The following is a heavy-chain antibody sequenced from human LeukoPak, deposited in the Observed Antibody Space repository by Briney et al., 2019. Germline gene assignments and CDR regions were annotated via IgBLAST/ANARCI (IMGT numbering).Heavy chain of an antibody. J-gene: IGHJ5*02. CDR2: IYYSGST. CDR1: GASISSYY. Sequence: PSETLSLTCTVSGASISSYYWSWIRQPPGKGLEWIGYIYYSGSTNYNPSLKSRVTISVDTSKNQFSLKLSSVTAADTAVYYCARQLLYTWFDPWGQGTLVTVSS. V-gene: IGHV4-59*01. CDR3: ARQLLYTWFDP. D-gene: IGHD3-10*01.